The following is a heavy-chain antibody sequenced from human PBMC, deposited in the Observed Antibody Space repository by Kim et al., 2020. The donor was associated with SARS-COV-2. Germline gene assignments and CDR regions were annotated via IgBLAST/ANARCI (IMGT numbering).Heavy chain of an antibody. CDR3: ARDRSGGDPYYFDY. V-gene: IGHV4-31*02. D-gene: IGHD2-21*02. Sequence: PSLKSRFTRAVDTSKNHLSLKLRSVTAADTAVYYCARDRSGGDPYYFDYWGQGTLVTVSS. J-gene: IGHJ4*02.